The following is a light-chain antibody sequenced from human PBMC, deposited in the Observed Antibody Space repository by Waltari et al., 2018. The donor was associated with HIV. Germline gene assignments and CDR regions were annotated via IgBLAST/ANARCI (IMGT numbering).Light chain of an antibody. CDR1: QNINNW. Sequence: DIHMTQSPSTLSAFVGDRVTITCRASQNINNWLAWYQQKPGKVPKLLIHRASALDDGVSSRFRGSGSGTEFTLIIDSLEPDDFATYYGQQYNTDPSFGQGTRLE. J-gene: IGKJ5*01. CDR3: QQYNTDPS. V-gene: IGKV1-5*03. CDR2: RAS.